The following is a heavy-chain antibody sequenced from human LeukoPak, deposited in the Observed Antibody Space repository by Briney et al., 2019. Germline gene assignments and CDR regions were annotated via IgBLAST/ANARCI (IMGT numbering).Heavy chain of an antibody. CDR2: IYYSGST. CDR3: ARDLGYSGYVLGY. CDR1: GYSISSGYY. V-gene: IGHV4-61*01. J-gene: IGHJ4*02. D-gene: IGHD5-12*01. Sequence: PSETLSLTCTVSGYSISSGYYWSWIRQPPGKGLEWIGYIYYSGSTNYNPSLKSRVTISVDTSKNQFSLKLSSVTAADTAVYYCARDLGYSGYVLGYWGQGTLVTVSS.